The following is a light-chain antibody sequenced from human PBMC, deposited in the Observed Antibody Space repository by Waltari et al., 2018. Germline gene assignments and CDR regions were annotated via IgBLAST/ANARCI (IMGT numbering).Light chain of an antibody. J-gene: IGLJ3*02. CDR2: RDY. CDR1: SSNIGTHS. CDR3: AVWDDSLKSWV. Sequence: QSVLTQSPSASGTPGQRVTFSCSGSSSNIGTHSGKWFQHLPGTAPNLLCYRDYRRPQRVPDRFPGSKSGTSASLAISGLQSEDEADYYCAVWDDSLKSWVFGGRTKLTVL. V-gene: IGLV1-44*01.